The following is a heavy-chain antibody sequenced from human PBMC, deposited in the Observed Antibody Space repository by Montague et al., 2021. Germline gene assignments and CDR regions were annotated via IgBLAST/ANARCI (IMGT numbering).Heavy chain of an antibody. D-gene: IGHD2-8*01. Sequence: SETLSLTCIVSGGSISSSNYHWGWIRQPPGKGLEWIGSITYTGNTYYNPSLKSRVTMSVDTSRNQFSLKLTSVTAADTAVYYCARVEIVLIYWGFDYWGQGTLVTVSA. J-gene: IGHJ4*02. V-gene: IGHV4-39*01. CDR3: ARVEIVLIYWGFDY. CDR1: GGSISSSNYH. CDR2: ITYTGNT.